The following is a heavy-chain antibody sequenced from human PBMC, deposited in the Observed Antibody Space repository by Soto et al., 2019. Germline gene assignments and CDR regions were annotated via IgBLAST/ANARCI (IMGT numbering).Heavy chain of an antibody. CDR1: GFTFSGSA. CDR3: TRRDEGATTYYFDY. V-gene: IGHV3-73*01. Sequence: ESLKISCAASGFTFSGSAMHWVRQASGKGLEWVGRIRSKANSYATAYAASVKGRFTISRDDSKNTAYLQMNSLKTEDTAVYYCTRRDEGATTYYFDYWGQGTLVTVSS. D-gene: IGHD1-26*01. CDR2: IRSKANSYAT. J-gene: IGHJ4*02.